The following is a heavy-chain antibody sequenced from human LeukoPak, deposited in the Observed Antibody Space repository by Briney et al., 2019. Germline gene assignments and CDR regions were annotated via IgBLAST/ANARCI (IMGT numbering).Heavy chain of an antibody. D-gene: IGHD3-9*01. J-gene: IGHJ3*02. V-gene: IGHV3-7*01. CDR3: ARDRLRYFDWLPGDAFDI. CDR2: IKQDGSEK. CDR1: GFTFSSYW. Sequence: GGSLRLSCAASGFTFSSYWMSWVRQAPGKGLEWVANIKQDGSEKYYVDSMKGRFTISRDNAKNSLYLQMNSLRAEDTAVYYCARDRLRYFDWLPGDAFDIWGQGTMVTVSS.